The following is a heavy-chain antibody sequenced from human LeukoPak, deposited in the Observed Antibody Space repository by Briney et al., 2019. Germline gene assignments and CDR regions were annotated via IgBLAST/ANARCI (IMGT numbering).Heavy chain of an antibody. V-gene: IGHV1-2*02. D-gene: IGHD3-10*01. CDR1: GYTFTDYY. J-gene: IGHJ5*02. CDR2: INPNSGGT. Sequence: GASVKVSCKASGYTFTDYYVHWVRQAPGQGLEWMGWINPNSGGTKYAQNFQGRVTMTRDTSISTAYMELSRLRSDDTAVYYCARDPRYGSGQTWFDPWGQGTLVTVSS. CDR3: ARDPRYGSGQTWFDP.